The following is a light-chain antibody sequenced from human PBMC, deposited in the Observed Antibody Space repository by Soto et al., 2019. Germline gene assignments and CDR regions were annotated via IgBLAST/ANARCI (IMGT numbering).Light chain of an antibody. CDR2: AAS. V-gene: IGKV1-39*01. CDR3: QQTYSNLLS. Sequence: DIQLTQSPSSLSASVGDRVIITCRASQSISSFLNWYQQKPGKAPKVLISAASSLQSGVPSRFSGSGSGTDYTLTISSLEPADFATYYCQQTYSNLLSFGGGTTVDVK. J-gene: IGKJ4*01. CDR1: QSISSF.